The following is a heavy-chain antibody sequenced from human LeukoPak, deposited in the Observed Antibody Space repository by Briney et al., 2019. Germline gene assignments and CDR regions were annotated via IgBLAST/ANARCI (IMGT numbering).Heavy chain of an antibody. CDR2: ISYDGSNK. J-gene: IGHJ4*02. D-gene: IGHD5-12*01. Sequence: GGSLRLSCAASGFTFSSYGMHWVRQAPGKGLEWVAVISYDGSNKYYADSVKGRFTISRDNSKNTLYLQMNSLRAEDTAVYYCARGPIRLYSGYDTPEFDYWGQGTLVTVSS. CDR3: ARGPIRLYSGYDTPEFDY. CDR1: GFTFSSYG. V-gene: IGHV3-30*03.